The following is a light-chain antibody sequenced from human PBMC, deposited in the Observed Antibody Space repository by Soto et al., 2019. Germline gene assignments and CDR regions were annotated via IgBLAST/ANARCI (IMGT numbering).Light chain of an antibody. CDR3: MSYTTSGTLWV. V-gene: IGLV2-14*01. J-gene: IGLJ3*02. CDR1: SSDIGGYNR. CDR2: EVS. Sequence: QSALTQPASVSGSPGQSITISCTGTSSDIGGYNRVSWYQHHPGKAPKLIISEVSNRPSGVSNRFSGSKSGNTASLTISGLQAEDEADYYCMSYTTSGTLWVFGGGTKLTVL.